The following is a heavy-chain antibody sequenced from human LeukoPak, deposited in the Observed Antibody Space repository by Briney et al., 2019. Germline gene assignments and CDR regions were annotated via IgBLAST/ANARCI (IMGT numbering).Heavy chain of an antibody. CDR2: ISSSSSYI. CDR3: TKGGSRHADT. CDR1: GFTFSSYS. Sequence: GGSLRLSCAASGFTFSSYSMNWVRQAPGKGLEWVSSISSSSSYIYYADSVKGRFTISRDNAKNTLYLQMNSLRAEDTAIYYCTKGGSRHADTWGQGTLVTVSS. V-gene: IGHV3-21*01. D-gene: IGHD6-13*01. J-gene: IGHJ5*02.